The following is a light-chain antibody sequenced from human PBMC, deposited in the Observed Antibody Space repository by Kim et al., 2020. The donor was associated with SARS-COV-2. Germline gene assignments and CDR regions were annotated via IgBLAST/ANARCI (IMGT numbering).Light chain of an antibody. CDR1: KLGDKY. Sequence: SVPPGQTASLTCSGDKLGDKYAFWYQQKPGQSPVLVIYQDSTRPSGIPERFSGSNSGNTATLTISGTQAMDEADYYCQAWDSSTVVFGGGTQLTVL. CDR3: QAWDSSTVV. CDR2: QDS. V-gene: IGLV3-1*01. J-gene: IGLJ2*01.